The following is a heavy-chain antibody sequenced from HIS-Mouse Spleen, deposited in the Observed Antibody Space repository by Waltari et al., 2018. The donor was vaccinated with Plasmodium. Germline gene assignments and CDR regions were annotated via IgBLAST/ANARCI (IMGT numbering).Heavy chain of an antibody. J-gene: IGHJ4*02. V-gene: IGHV3-23*01. CDR1: GFTFSSYA. CDR3: AKSSKGTGDLWDY. Sequence: EVQLLESGGGLVQPGGSLRLSCAASGFTFSSYAMSWVRRAPGKGLGGGSSISGSGGSTYYADSVKGRCTITRDNAKNTLYLQMNSLRAEDTAVYYCAKSSKGTGDLWDYWGQGTLVTVSS. CDR2: ISGSGGST. D-gene: IGHD3-16*01.